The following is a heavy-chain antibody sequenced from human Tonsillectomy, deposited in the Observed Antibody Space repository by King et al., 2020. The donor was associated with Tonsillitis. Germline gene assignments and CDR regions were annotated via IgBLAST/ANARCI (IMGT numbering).Heavy chain of an antibody. J-gene: IGHJ6*03. V-gene: IGHV4-61*02. Sequence: VQLQESGPGLVKPSQTLSLTCTVSGGSISSGSYYWSWIRQPAGKGLEWIGRIYTSGSTNYNPSLKSRVTISVDTSKNQFSLKLSSVTAADTAVYYCARYGGYCSSTSCYYYYYMDVWGKGTTVTVSS. CDR3: ARYGGYCSSTSCYYYYYMDV. CDR2: IYTSGST. CDR1: GGSISSGSYY. D-gene: IGHD2-2*01.